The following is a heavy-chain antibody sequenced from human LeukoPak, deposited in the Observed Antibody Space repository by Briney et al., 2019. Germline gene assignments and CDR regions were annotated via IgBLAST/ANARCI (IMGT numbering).Heavy chain of an antibody. CDR2: ISYDGSNK. V-gene: IGHV3-30-3*01. CDR3: ARLYGMDV. Sequence: GGSLRLSCAASGFTFSSYAMHWVRQAPGKGLEWVAVISYDGSNKYYADSVKGRFTISRDNSKNTLHLQMNSLRAEDTAVYYCARLYGMDVWGQGTTVTVSS. CDR1: GFTFSSYA. J-gene: IGHJ6*02.